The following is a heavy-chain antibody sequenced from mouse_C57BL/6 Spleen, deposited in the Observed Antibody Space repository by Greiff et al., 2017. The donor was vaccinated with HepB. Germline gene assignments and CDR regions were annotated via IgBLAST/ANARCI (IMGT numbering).Heavy chain of an antibody. J-gene: IGHJ4*01. D-gene: IGHD2-2*01. Sequence: EVKLVESGGGLVKPGGSLKLSCAASGFTFSSYAMSWVRQTPEKRLEWVATISDGGSYTYYPDNVKGRFTISRDNAKNNLYLQMSHLKSEDTAMYYCARDGYGAMDYWRQGTSVTVSS. CDR3: ARDGYGAMDY. CDR1: GFTFSSYA. V-gene: IGHV5-4*01. CDR2: ISDGGSYT.